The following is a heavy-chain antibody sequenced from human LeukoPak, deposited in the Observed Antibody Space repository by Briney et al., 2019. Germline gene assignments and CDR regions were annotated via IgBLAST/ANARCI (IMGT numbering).Heavy chain of an antibody. J-gene: IGHJ3*02. CDR3: AKDRSANTDAFDI. CDR1: GFTFGDYA. CDR2: ISWNSGSI. Sequence: GGSLRLSCTASGFTFGDYAMSWVRQAPGKGLEWVSGISWNSGSIGYADSVKGRFTVSRDNAKNSLYLQMNSLRAEDTALYYCAKDRSANTDAFDIWGQGTMVTVSS. V-gene: IGHV3-9*01.